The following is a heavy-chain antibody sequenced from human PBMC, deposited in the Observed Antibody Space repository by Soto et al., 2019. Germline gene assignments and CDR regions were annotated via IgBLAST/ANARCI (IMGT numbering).Heavy chain of an antibody. CDR3: ARGVAGSVFAP. J-gene: IGHJ5*01. Sequence: SQTLSLTCAISRDSVSSNTASWNWIRSSPSRGLEWLGRTYYGCNWRHDYAVSVKSRITVNPDTSQNHFSLQLNSVTPDETAVYYCARGVAGSVFAPWRRGTLVIVSS. CDR2: TYYGCNWRH. CDR1: RDSVSSNTAS. D-gene: IGHD6-19*01. V-gene: IGHV6-1*01.